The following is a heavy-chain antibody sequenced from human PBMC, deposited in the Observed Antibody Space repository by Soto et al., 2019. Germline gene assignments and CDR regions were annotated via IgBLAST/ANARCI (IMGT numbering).Heavy chain of an antibody. Sequence: GGSLTLSCAASGFTFSSYWMSWVRQAPGKGLEWVANIKQDGSEKYYVDSVKGRFTISRDNAKNSLYLQMNSLRAEDTAVYYCARVGGETYYYYYYVMDVWGQGTTVTVSS. CDR1: GFTFSSYW. D-gene: IGHD4-17*01. CDR3: ARVGGETYYYYYYVMDV. CDR2: IKQDGSEK. J-gene: IGHJ6*02. V-gene: IGHV3-7*05.